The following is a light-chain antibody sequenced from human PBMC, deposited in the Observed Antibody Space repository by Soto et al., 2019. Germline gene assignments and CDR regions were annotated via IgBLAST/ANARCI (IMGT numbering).Light chain of an antibody. J-gene: IGKJ1*01. Sequence: DIQMTQSPSTLSASVGDRVTITCRASQSISSWLAWYQQKPGKAPKVLIYKASSLESGVPSRFSGSGSGTEFTLTISSLQPDDFATYYCQHYNTYWTCGQGTKVEI. CDR2: KAS. CDR1: QSISSW. V-gene: IGKV1-5*03. CDR3: QHYNTYWT.